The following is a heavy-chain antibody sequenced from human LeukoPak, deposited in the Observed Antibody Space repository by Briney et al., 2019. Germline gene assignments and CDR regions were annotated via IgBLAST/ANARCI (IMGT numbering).Heavy chain of an antibody. V-gene: IGHV4-31*03. CDR2: ISSAGNT. CDR3: ARDRSGRGYYYYYYGMDV. Sequence: SETLSLTCYVSGVSISISGYYWSWIRQLPGKGLEWIGYISSAGNTRYNPSLKSRVTISRDTSENQLSLNLDSVTAAETAVYYCARDRSGRGYYYYYYGMDVWGQGTTVTVSS. CDR1: GVSISISGYY. J-gene: IGHJ6*02. D-gene: IGHD2-15*01.